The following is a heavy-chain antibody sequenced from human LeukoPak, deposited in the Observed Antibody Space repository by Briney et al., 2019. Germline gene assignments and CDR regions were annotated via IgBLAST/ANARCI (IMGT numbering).Heavy chain of an antibody. J-gene: IGHJ4*02. CDR3: ARESGGNSIDY. CDR1: GGSISSYY. CDR2: IYYSGST. D-gene: IGHD4-23*01. Sequence: PSETLPLTCTVSGGSISSYYWSWIRQPPGKGLEWIGYIYYSGSTNYNPSLKSRVTISVDTSKNQFSLKLSSVTAADTAVYYCARESGGNSIDYWGQGTLVTVSS. V-gene: IGHV4-59*01.